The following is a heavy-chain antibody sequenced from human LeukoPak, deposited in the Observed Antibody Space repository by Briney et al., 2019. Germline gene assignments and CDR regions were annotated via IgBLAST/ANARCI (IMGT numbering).Heavy chain of an antibody. J-gene: IGHJ2*01. D-gene: IGHD3-22*01. CDR2: IYYSGST. CDR1: GGSISTYY. CDR3: ARDAPYYYDSSDEWYFDL. V-gene: IGHV4-59*01. Sequence: PSETLSLTCTVSGGSISTYYWSWIRQPPGKGLEWIGYIYYSGSTSYNPSLKSRVTISVGTSKNQFSLKLNFVTAADTAVYYCARDAPYYYDSSDEWYFDLWGRGTLVTVSS.